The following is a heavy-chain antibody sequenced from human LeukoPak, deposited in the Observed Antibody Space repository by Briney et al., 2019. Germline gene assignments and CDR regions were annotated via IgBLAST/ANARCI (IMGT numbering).Heavy chain of an antibody. CDR1: GGSIDSTNW. Sequence: SETLSLTCDVSGGSIDSTNWWNWVRQPPGKGLAWIGEIHHDGRINYNPSLKSRVTLSVDKSKNQFSLRLNSVTAADTAMYYCARSHDHLWGNYPDYWGQGTLVTVSS. CDR3: ARSHDHLWGNYPDY. D-gene: IGHD3-16*02. CDR2: IHHDGRI. J-gene: IGHJ4*02. V-gene: IGHV4/OR15-8*01.